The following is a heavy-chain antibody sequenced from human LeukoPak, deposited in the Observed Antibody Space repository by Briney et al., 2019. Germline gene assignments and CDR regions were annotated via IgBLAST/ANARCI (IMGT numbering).Heavy chain of an antibody. J-gene: IGHJ6*03. CDR1: GYTFTGYY. Sequence: ASVKVSCKASGYTFTGYYIHWVRQAPGQGLEWMGWINPNSGGTNYAQKFQGRVTMTRDTSISTAYMELSRLKSDDTAVYYCAREGSPGFWSGYSLVYMDVWGKGTTVTVSS. CDR3: AREGSPGFWSGYSLVYMDV. D-gene: IGHD3-3*01. CDR2: INPNSGGT. V-gene: IGHV1-2*02.